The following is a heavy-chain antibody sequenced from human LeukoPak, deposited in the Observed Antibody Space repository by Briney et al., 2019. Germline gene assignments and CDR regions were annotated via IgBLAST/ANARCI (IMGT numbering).Heavy chain of an antibody. CDR3: ARGKYSCAY. J-gene: IGHJ4*02. V-gene: IGHV3-11*01. Sequence: GGSLRLSCALSGFTFSDSYMSWIRQAPGEGLEYISYISSSGSNIFYTDSVKGRLALSRDNAKHSLSGEVNSLRAEDTAVYYCARGKYSCAYWGQGTLVTVSS. CDR2: ISSSGSNI. CDR1: GFTFSDSY.